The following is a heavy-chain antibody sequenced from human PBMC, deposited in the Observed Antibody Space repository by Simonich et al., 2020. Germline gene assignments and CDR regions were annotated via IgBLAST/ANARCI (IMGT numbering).Heavy chain of an antibody. CDR3: ARGLIGGSYYY. CDR2: INHSGST. V-gene: IGHV4-34*01. D-gene: IGHD1-26*01. CDR1: GGSFSGYN. J-gene: IGHJ4*02. Sequence: QVQLQQWGAGLLKPSETLSLTCAVYGGSFSGYNWSWIRQPPGKGLEWIGEINHSGSTNYNPALKSRVTISVDTSKNQFSLKLSSVTAADTAVYYCARGLIGGSYYYWGQGTLVTVSS.